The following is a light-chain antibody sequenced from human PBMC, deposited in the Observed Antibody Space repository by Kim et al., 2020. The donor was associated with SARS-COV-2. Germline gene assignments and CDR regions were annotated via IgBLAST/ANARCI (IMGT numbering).Light chain of an antibody. V-gene: IGLV3-21*04. CDR1: NIGSKS. CDR2: YDS. Sequence: APGKTARINCGGNNIGSKSVLGYRKKPGQAPVLVIYYDSDRPSGIPERFSGSNSGNTATLTISRVEAGDEADYYCQVWDSSSDHRVFGGGTKLTVL. J-gene: IGLJ3*02. CDR3: QVWDSSSDHRV.